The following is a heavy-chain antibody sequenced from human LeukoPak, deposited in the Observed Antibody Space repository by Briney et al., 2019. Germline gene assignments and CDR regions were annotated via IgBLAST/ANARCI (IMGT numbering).Heavy chain of an antibody. CDR1: GFTFSSYA. CDR3: AKNLNPFDS. Sequence: GGSLRLSCAASGFTFSSYAMSWVRQAPGKGLEWVSGISSSGGSTYYADSVKGRFTISRDNSKSTLFLQMNSLRAEDTAVYYCAKNLNPFDSWGQGILVTVSS. J-gene: IGHJ4*02. V-gene: IGHV3-23*01. CDR2: ISSSGGST.